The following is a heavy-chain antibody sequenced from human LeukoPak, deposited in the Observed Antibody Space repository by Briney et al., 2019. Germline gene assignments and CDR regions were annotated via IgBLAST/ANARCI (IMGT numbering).Heavy chain of an antibody. CDR2: ISYDGSNK. CDR3: ARVGSGYYRPFDY. Sequence: GGSLRLSCAASGFTFSSYAMHWVRQAPGKGLEWVAVISYDGSNKYYADSVKGRFTISRDNSKNTLYLQMNSLRAEDTAVYYCARVGSGYYRPFDYWGQGTLVTVSS. J-gene: IGHJ4*02. CDR1: GFTFSSYA. V-gene: IGHV3-30-3*01. D-gene: IGHD3-3*01.